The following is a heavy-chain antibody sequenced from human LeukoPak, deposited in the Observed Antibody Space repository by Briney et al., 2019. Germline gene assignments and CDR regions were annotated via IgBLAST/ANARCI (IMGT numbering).Heavy chain of an antibody. V-gene: IGHV4-39*01. Sequence: SETLSLTCTVSGDSISSSDSYWGWIRQPPGKGLEWIASMYFSGRTYYNPPLKSRVTISLDTSKNQFSLKLSSVTAADTALYYRARHIYTETTYWFDPWGQGTLITVSS. D-gene: IGHD4-11*01. CDR1: GDSISSSDSY. CDR2: MYFSGRT. CDR3: ARHIYTETTYWFDP. J-gene: IGHJ5*02.